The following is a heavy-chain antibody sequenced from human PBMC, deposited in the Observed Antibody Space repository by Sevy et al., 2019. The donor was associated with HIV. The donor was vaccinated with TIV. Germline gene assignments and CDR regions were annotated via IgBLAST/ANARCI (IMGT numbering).Heavy chain of an antibody. J-gene: IGHJ4*02. CDR3: AKDLGPYGGYAHFDY. CDR2: ISWNSGSI. D-gene: IGHD4-17*01. CDR1: GFTFDDYA. Sequence: GGSLRLSCAASGFTFDDYAMHWVRQAPGKGLEWVSGISWNSGSIGYADSVKGRFTISRDNAKNSLYLQMNSLRAEDTALYYCAKDLGPYGGYAHFDYWGQGTLVTVSS. V-gene: IGHV3-9*01.